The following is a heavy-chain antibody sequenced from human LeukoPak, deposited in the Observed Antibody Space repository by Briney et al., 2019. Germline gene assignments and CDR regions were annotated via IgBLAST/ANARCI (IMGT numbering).Heavy chain of an antibody. D-gene: IGHD2-8*01. CDR3: ARVWDIVLMVYAISTRETAFDY. CDR1: GYTFTSYG. J-gene: IGHJ4*02. Sequence: GASVKVSFKASGYTFTSYGISWVRQAPGQGLEWMGWISAYNGNTNYAQKLQGRVTMTTDTSTSTAYMELRSLRSDDTAVYYCARVWDIVLMVYAISTRETAFDYWGQGTLVTVSS. CDR2: ISAYNGNT. V-gene: IGHV1-18*01.